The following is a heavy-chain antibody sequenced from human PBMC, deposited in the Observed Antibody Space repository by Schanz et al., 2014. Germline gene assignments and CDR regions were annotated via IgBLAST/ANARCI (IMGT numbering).Heavy chain of an antibody. Sequence: VQLVESGGGLVQPGGSLRLSCAASGFGFDDYAMSWVRQAPGKGLEWISYISNSGTYTKYADSVKGRFVISRDNARSSLYLQMSSLRDGDTAVYYCASVIMVAGNHRDGRDVWGQGTTVIVSS. CDR1: GFGFDDYA. CDR3: ASVIMVAGNHRDGRDV. CDR2: ISNSGTYT. J-gene: IGHJ6*02. V-gene: IGHV3-11*05. D-gene: IGHD6-19*01.